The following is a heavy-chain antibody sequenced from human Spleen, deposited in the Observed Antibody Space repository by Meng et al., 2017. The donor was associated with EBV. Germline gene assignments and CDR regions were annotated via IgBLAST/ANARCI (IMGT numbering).Heavy chain of an antibody. V-gene: IGHV4-59*01. CDR3: ARNGYDLYFDS. J-gene: IGHJ4*02. Sequence: VHLHRPGPGLVKPSATLALTCIVPGGSIYAYYWNWIRQPPGKALEWIGYAYYTGRTNYNPSLKSRVTISLDTAKNEFSLDLSSVTAADTAVYYCARNGYDLYFDSWGQGSLVTVSS. CDR2: AYYTGRT. D-gene: IGHD5-12*01. CDR1: GGSIYAYY.